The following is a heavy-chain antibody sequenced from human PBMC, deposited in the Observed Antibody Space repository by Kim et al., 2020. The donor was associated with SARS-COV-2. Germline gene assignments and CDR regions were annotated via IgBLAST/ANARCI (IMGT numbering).Heavy chain of an antibody. J-gene: IGHJ4*02. V-gene: IGHV1-3*01. CDR3: ARGGGVVGANDY. D-gene: IGHD1-26*01. Sequence: ASVKVSCKASGYTFTSYAMHWVRQAPGQRLEWMGWINAGNGNTKYSQKFQGRVTITRDTSASTAYMELSSLRSEDTAVYYCARGGGVVGANDYWGQGTLVTVSS. CDR1: GYTFTSYA. CDR2: INAGNGNT.